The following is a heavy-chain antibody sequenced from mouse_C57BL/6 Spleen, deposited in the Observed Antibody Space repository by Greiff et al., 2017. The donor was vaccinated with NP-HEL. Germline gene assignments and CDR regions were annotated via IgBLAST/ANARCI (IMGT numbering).Heavy chain of an antibody. CDR3: ARWQEAWFAY. CDR2: IYPGDGDT. V-gene: IGHV1-80*01. CDR1: GYAFSSYW. Sequence: QVQLKESGAELVKPGASVKISCKASGYAFSSYWMNWVKQRPGKGLEWIGQIYPGDGDTNYNGKFKGKATLTADKSSSTAYMQLSSLTSEDSAVYFCARWQEAWFAYWGQGTLVTVSA. J-gene: IGHJ3*01.